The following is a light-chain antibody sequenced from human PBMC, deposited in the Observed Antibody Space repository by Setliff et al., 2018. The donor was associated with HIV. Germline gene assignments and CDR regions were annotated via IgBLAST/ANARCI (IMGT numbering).Light chain of an antibody. CDR3: SSYTTSSTVV. V-gene: IGLV2-14*03. J-gene: IGLJ2*01. CDR2: DVS. Sequence: QSALTQPASVSGSPGQSITISCTGTSSDVGGYDYVSWYQQHPGKAPKLMIFDVSNRPSGVSNRFSGSTSGNTASLTISGLQAEDEADYYCSSYTTSSTVVFGGGTKVTV. CDR1: SSDVGGYDY.